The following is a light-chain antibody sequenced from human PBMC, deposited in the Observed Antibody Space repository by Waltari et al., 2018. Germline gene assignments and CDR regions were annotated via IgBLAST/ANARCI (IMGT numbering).Light chain of an antibody. CDR3: VLYLGSGIWV. V-gene: IGLV8-61*01. CDR2: KIN. CDR1: SGPASTTSS. Sequence: QTVVTQEPSFSVSPGGTVTLPCALSSGPASTTSSATWYQQTPGQAPRTLVYKINIRSSGVPDRFSGSMLGNKAALTITGAQAEDESDYYCVLYLGSGIWVFGGGTKLTVL. J-gene: IGLJ3*02.